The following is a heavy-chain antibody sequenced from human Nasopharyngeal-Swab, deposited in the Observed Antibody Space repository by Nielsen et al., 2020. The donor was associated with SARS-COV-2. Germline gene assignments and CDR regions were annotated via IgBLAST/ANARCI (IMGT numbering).Heavy chain of an antibody. V-gene: IGHV4-34*01. CDR2: INHSGST. D-gene: IGHD3-3*01. J-gene: IGHJ6*03. CDR3: ARAIFGVVIIFNYYYMDV. Sequence: MRQPPGKALVWIGEINHSGSTNYNPSLKRRVTIAVDTSKSQFSLKLRSETAADTAVYYCARAIFGVVIIFNYYYMDVWGKGTTVTVSS.